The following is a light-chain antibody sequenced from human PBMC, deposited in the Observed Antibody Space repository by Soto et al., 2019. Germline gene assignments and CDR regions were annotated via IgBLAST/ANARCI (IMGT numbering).Light chain of an antibody. CDR3: CSYAGSTTFV. CDR1: SSNVGSYKL. CDR2: EDN. V-gene: IGLV2-23*02. J-gene: IGLJ2*01. Sequence: SALTQPASVSGSPGQSITISCTGTSSNVGSYKLVSWYQQHPGKAPKLIIYEDNKRPSGVSNRFSGSKSGNTASLTISGLQAEDEADYYCCSYAGSTTFVFGGGTKVTVL.